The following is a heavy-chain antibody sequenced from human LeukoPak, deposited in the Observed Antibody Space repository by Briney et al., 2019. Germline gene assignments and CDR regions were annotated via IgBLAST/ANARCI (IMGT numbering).Heavy chain of an antibody. J-gene: IGHJ4*02. D-gene: IGHD5-12*01. CDR2: IWYDGSNK. CDR1: GFIVGINY. V-gene: IGHV3-33*08. CDR3: ARNSGYDY. Sequence: GGSLRLSCAASGFIVGINYMSWVRQAPGKGLEWVAVIWYDGSNKYYADSVKGRFTISRDNSKNTLYLQMNSLRAEDTAVYYCARNSGYDYWGQGTLVTVSS.